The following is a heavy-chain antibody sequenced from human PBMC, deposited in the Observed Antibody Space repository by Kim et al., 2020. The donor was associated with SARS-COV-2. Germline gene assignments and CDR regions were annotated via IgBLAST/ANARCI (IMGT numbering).Heavy chain of an antibody. V-gene: IGHV3-74*01. Sequence: STTYADSVTGRFTISRDNAKHTLYLQMSSLRVEDTAVYYCARGNYHGMDVWGQGTTVTVSS. CDR2: ST. J-gene: IGHJ6*02. CDR3: ARGNYHGMDV.